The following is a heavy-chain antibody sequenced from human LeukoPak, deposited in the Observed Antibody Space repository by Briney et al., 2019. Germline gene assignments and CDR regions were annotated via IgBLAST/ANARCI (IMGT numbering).Heavy chain of an antibody. CDR3: ARGPWGQWLVPDY. CDR1: GYTFTAYY. D-gene: IGHD6-19*01. Sequence: GASVKVSCKASGYTFTAYYIHWVRQAPGQGLEWMGWINTNTGNPTYAQGFTGRFVFSLDTSVSTAYLQISSLKAEDTAVYYCARGPWGQWLVPDYWGQGTLVTVSS. CDR2: INTNTGNP. J-gene: IGHJ4*02. V-gene: IGHV7-4-1*02.